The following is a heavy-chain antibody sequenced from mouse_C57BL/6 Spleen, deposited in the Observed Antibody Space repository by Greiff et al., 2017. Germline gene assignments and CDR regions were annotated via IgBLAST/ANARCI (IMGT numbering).Heavy chain of an antibody. J-gene: IGHJ2*01. CDR2: IYPGSGST. Sequence: QVQLKQPGAELVKPGASVKMSCKASGYTFTSYWITWVKQRPGQGLEWIGDIYPGSGSTNYNEKFKSKATLTVDTSSSTAYMQLSSLTSEDSAVYSCARYRYDYGSSDYWGQGTTLTVSS. D-gene: IGHD1-1*01. V-gene: IGHV1-55*01. CDR3: ARYRYDYGSSDY. CDR1: GYTFTSYW.